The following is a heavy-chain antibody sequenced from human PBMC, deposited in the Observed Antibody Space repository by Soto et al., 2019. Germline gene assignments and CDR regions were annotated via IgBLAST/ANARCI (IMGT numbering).Heavy chain of an antibody. CDR2: MNPNSGNT. CDR1: GYTFTSYD. J-gene: IGHJ5*02. D-gene: IGHD3-10*01. CDR3: ARAPLFRGDIRHNWFDP. Sequence: VQLVQSGAEVRKPGASVKVSCKASGYTFTSYDINWVRQATGQGLEWMGWMNPNSGNTGYAQKIKGRVSMTRNTSISTAYMELSSLRSDDTAMYYCARAPLFRGDIRHNWFDPWGQGTLVTVSS. V-gene: IGHV1-8*01.